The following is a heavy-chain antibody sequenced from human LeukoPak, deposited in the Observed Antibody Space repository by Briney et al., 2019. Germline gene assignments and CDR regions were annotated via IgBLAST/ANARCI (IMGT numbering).Heavy chain of an antibody. CDR3: AKATGYLL. V-gene: IGHV3-23*01. J-gene: IGHJ4*02. CDR2: ISNSDGST. D-gene: IGHD1-14*01. CDR1: GFTLSSYA. Sequence: GGSLRLSCVVSGFTLSSYAMSWVRQAPGKGLEWVSTISNSDGSTYYADSVKGRFSISRDNAENTLYLQMNSLRADDTAVYYCAKATGYLLWGQGTLVTVSS.